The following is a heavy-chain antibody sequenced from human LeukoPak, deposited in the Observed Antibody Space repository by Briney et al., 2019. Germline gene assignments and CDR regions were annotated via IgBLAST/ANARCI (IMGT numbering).Heavy chain of an antibody. D-gene: IGHD6-19*01. CDR2: ISYDGSNK. J-gene: IGHJ4*02. CDR1: GFTFSSYG. V-gene: IGHV3-30*18. CDR3: AKDGGSGWYVGYYFDY. Sequence: PGGSPRLSCAASGFTFSSYGMHWVRQAPGKGLEWVAVISYDGSNKYYADSVKGRFTISRDNSKNTLYLQMNSLRAEDTAVYYCAKDGGSGWYVGYYFDYWGQGTLVTVSS.